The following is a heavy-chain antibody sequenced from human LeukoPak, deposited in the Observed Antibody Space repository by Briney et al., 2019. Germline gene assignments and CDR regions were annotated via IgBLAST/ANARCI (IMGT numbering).Heavy chain of an antibody. Sequence: SVTLSLTCTVSGGSMSTYYWSWLPQPPGKGLEGIGYIYYSGSTNYHPSLKSRVIISVDTSKNQFSLKLSSVTAADTAVYYCARDNYNWNYQRWFDPWGQGTLVTVSS. CDR1: GGSMSTYY. D-gene: IGHD1-7*01. CDR2: IYYSGST. J-gene: IGHJ5*02. CDR3: ARDNYNWNYQRWFDP. V-gene: IGHV4-59*01.